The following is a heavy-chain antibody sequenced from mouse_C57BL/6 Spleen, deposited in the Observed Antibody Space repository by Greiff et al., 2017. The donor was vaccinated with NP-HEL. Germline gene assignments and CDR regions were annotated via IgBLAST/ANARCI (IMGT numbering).Heavy chain of an antibody. CDR1: GFSFNTYA. J-gene: IGHJ1*03. D-gene: IGHD2-1*01. V-gene: IGHV10-1*01. CDR2: IRSKSNNYAT. CDR3: VRPHYGNYVGYFDV. Sequence: EVQLVESGGGLVQPKGSLKLSCAASGFSFNTYAMNWVRQAPGKGLEWVARIRSKSNNYATYYADSVKDRFTISRDDSESMLYLQMNNLKTEDTAMYYCVRPHYGNYVGYFDVWGTGTTVTVSS.